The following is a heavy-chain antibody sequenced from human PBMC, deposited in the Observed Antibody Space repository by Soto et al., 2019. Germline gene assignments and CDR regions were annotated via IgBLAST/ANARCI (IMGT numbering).Heavy chain of an antibody. D-gene: IGHD3-9*01. CDR3: ARVPPFLTGPDY. CDR1: GYTFTSYY. Sequence: ASVKLSCKASGYTFTSYYMHWVRQAPGQGLEWMGIINPSDGTTYYPQKFQGRVTMTRDTSTTTVYMDLSLRSEDTAVYYCARVPPFLTGPDYWGQGTLVTVSS. V-gene: IGHV1-46*03. CDR2: INPSDGTT. J-gene: IGHJ4*02.